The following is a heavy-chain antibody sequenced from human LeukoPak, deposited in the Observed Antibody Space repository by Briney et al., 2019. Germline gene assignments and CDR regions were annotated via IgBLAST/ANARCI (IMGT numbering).Heavy chain of an antibody. CDR2: IIPIFGTA. CDR1: GYTFTGYF. J-gene: IGHJ4*02. CDR3: ARVAHYCSSTSCYTNYFDY. V-gene: IGHV1-69*05. D-gene: IGHD2-2*01. Sequence: ASVKVSCKTSGYTFTGYFIHWVRQAPGQGLEWMGGIIPIFGTANYAQKFQGRVTITTDESTSTAYMELSSLRSEDTAVYYCARVAHYCSSTSCYTNYFDYWGQGTLVTVSS.